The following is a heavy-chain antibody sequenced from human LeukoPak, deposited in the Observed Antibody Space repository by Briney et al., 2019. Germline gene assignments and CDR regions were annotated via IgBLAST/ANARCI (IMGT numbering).Heavy chain of an antibody. Sequence: SETLSLTCAVYGGSFSGYYWSWIRQPPGKGLEWIGEINHSGSTNYNPSLKSRVTISVDTSKNQFSLKLSSVTAADTAVYYCARGRSRGQQLVRDDYWGQGTLVTVSS. CDR3: ARGRSRGQQLVRDDY. J-gene: IGHJ4*02. D-gene: IGHD6-13*01. CDR1: GGSFSGYY. CDR2: INHSGST. V-gene: IGHV4-34*01.